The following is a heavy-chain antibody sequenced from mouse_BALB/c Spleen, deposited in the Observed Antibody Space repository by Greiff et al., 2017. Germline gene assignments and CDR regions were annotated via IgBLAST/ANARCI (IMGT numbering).Heavy chain of an antibody. CDR1: GFSLTSYS. CDR2: IWGGGST. V-gene: IGHV2-6-4*01. J-gene: IGHJ4*01. Sequence: QVQLKESGPGLVAPSQSLSITCTVSGFSLTSYSVHWVRQPPGKGLEWLGMIWGGGSTDYNSALKSRMSISKDNSKIQVFLNMNSLQTDDTAKYCSAGDTGLYAMDYWGQGTSVTVSS. CDR3: AGDTGLYAMDY. D-gene: IGHD1-1*01.